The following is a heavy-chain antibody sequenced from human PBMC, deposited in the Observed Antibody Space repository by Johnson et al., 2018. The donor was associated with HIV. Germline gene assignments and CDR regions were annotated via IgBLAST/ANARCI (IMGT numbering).Heavy chain of an antibody. CDR2: IWYDGSNK. V-gene: IGHV3-33*06. CDR1: GFTFDDYG. Sequence: VQLVESGGGVVRPGGSLRLSCAASGFTFDDYGMSWVRQAPGKGLEWVAVIWYDGSNKYYADSVKGRFTISRDNSKNTLYLQMNSLRAEDTAVYYCAKDDRELDAFDIWGQGTMVTVSS. D-gene: IGHD1-26*01. CDR3: AKDDRELDAFDI. J-gene: IGHJ3*02.